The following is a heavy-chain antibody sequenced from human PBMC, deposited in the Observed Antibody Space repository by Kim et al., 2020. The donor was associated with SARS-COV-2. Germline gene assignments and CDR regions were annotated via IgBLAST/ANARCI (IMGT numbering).Heavy chain of an antibody. D-gene: IGHD1-20*01. J-gene: IGHJ4*02. CDR3: AREVSTPYYFDY. CDR1: GFTFSSYA. Sequence: GGSLRLSCAASGFTFSSYAMHWVRQAPGKGLEWVAVISYDGSNKYYADSVKGRFTISRDNSKNTLYLQMNSLRAEDTAVYYCAREVSTPYYFDYWGQGTLVTVSS. V-gene: IGHV3-30-3*01. CDR2: ISYDGSNK.